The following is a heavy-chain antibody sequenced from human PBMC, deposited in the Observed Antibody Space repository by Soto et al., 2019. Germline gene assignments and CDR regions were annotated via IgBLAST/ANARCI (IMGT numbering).Heavy chain of an antibody. CDR3: AKEDDRNYYGSGSS. D-gene: IGHD3-10*01. V-gene: IGHV3-30*18. J-gene: IGHJ5*02. Sequence: ESGGGVVQPGRSLRLSCAASGFTFSSYGMHWVRQAPGKGLEWVAVISYDGSNKYYADSVKGRFTISRDNSKNTLYLQMNSLRAEDTAVYYCAKEDDRNYYGSGSSWGQGTLVTVSS. CDR1: GFTFSSYG. CDR2: ISYDGSNK.